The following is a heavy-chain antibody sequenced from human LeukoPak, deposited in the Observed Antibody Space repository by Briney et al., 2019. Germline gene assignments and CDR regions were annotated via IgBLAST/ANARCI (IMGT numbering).Heavy chain of an antibody. CDR2: IKQDGSEK. J-gene: IGHJ3*02. D-gene: IGHD3-22*01. V-gene: IGHV3-7*01. CDR1: GFTFSSYW. CDR3: ARGLFLSGYLDAFDI. Sequence: GGSLRLSCAASGFTFSSYWMSWVRQAPGKGLEWVANIKQDGSEKYYVDSVKGRFTISRDNAKNSLYLQMNSLRAEDTAVYYCARGLFLSGYLDAFDIWGQGTVVTVSS.